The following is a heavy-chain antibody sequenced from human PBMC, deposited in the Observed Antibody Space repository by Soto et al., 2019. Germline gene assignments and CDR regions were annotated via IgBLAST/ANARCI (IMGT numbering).Heavy chain of an antibody. J-gene: IGHJ4*02. V-gene: IGHV3-11*06. CDR3: ARDERSGYYNLVDY. CDR2: ISSSSSYT. D-gene: IGHD3-22*01. CDR1: GFTFSDYY. Sequence: PGGSLRLSCAASGFTFSDYYMSWIRQAPGKGLEWVSYISSSSSYTNYADSVKGRFTISRGNAKNSLYLQMNSLRAEDTAVYYCARDERSGYYNLVDYWGQGTLVTVSS.